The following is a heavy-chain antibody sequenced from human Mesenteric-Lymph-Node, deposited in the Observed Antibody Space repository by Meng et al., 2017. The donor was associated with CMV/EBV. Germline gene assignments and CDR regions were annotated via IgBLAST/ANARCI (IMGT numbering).Heavy chain of an antibody. J-gene: IGHJ4*02. D-gene: IGHD5-12*01. Sequence: GESLKISCAASGFSFSRFGFHWVRQVPGKGLEWVAFIQYDGSNKYYGESVQGRFTISRDNSRNILDLQMKSLRPEDTAVYYCGKGHRGYDWDEAFDIWGQGTLVTVSS. V-gene: IGHV3-30*02. CDR2: IQYDGSNK. CDR3: GKGHRGYDWDEAFDI. CDR1: GFSFSRFG.